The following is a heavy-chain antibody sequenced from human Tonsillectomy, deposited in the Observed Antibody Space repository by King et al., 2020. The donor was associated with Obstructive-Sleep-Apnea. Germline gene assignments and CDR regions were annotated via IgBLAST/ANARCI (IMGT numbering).Heavy chain of an antibody. CDR3: AHRGVSRYDYVDFDY. V-gene: IGHV2-5*02. CDR2: IYWDDDK. J-gene: IGHJ4*02. CDR1: GFSLSTGGVG. Sequence: TLKESGPTLVKPTQTLTLTCTFSGFSLSTGGVGVGWIRQPPGKALEWLALIYWDDDKRYSPSLKSRLTITKDTSKNQVVLTMTNMDPVDTATYYCAHRGVSRYDYVDFDYWGQGTLVTVSS. D-gene: IGHD5-12*01.